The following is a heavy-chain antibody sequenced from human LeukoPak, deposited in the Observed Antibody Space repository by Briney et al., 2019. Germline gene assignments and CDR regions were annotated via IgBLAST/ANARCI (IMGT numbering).Heavy chain of an antibody. D-gene: IGHD6-19*01. CDR2: ISSSGSYI. CDR3: ALLGYSSGWYGFDY. J-gene: IGHJ4*02. CDR1: GFTFSSYS. V-gene: IGHV3-21*01. Sequence: GGSLRLSCAASGFTFSSYSMNWVRQAPGKGLEWVSSISSSGSYIYYADSVKGRFTISRDNAKNSLYLQMNSLRAEDTAVYYCALLGYSSGWYGFDYWGQGTLVTVSS.